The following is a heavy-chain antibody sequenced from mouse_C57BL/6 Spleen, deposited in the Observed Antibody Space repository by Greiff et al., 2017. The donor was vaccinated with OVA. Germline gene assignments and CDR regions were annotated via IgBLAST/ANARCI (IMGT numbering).Heavy chain of an antibody. V-gene: IGHV1-74*01. CDR2: IHPSDSDT. Sequence: VQLQQPGAELVKPGASVKVSCKASGYTFTSYWMHWVKQRPGQGLEWIGRIHPSDSDTNYNQKFKGKATLTVDKSSSTAYITLNSLTSEDSAVYYFSIPYHYHGLDAMDYWGQGTSVTVSA. D-gene: IGHD1-1*02. CDR1: GYTFTSYW. J-gene: IGHJ4*01. CDR3: SIPYHYHGLDAMDY.